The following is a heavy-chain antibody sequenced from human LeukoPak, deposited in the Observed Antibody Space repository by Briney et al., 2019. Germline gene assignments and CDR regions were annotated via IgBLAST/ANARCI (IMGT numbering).Heavy chain of an antibody. CDR3: ARDRAGSSWIYYYYYGMDV. CDR1: GGSISSYY. Sequence: PSETLSLTCTVSGGSISSYYWSWIRQPAGKGLEWIGRIYTSGSTNYNPSLKSRVTMSVDTSKNQFSLKLSSVTAADTAVYYCARDRAGSSWIYYYYYGMDVWGQGTTVTVFS. V-gene: IGHV4-4*07. J-gene: IGHJ6*02. D-gene: IGHD6-13*01. CDR2: IYTSGST.